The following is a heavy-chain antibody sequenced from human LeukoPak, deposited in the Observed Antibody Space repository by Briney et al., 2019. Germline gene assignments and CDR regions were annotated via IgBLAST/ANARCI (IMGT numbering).Heavy chain of an antibody. D-gene: IGHD2-2*01. J-gene: IGHJ5*02. CDR2: IYHSGST. CDR1: GYSISSGCY. V-gene: IGHV4-38-2*02. CDR3: ARDPGVVVPAGARGFDP. Sequence: SETLSLTCAVSGYSISSGCYWGWIRQPPGKGLEWIGSIYHSGSTYYNPSLKSRVTISVDTSKNQFSLKLSSVTAADTAVYYCARDPGVVVPAGARGFDPWGQGTLVTVSS.